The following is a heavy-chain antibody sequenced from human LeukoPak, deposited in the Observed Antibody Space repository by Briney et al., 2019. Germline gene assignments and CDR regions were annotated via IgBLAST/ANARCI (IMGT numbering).Heavy chain of an antibody. CDR3: AAGDDFWSGSLGH. CDR2: IYTSGIT. Sequence: SQTLSLTCTVSGGSISSGSYYWSWIRQPAGKGLEWIGRIYTSGITNYNPSLKSRVTISLDTSKNQFSLKLSSVTAADTAVYYCAAGDDFWSGSLGHWGQGTLVTVSS. V-gene: IGHV4-61*02. D-gene: IGHD3-3*01. J-gene: IGHJ4*02. CDR1: GGSISSGSYY.